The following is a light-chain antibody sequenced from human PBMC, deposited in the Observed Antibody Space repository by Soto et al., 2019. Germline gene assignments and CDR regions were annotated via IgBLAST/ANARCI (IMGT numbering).Light chain of an antibody. Sequence: DIQMTLSPSTLSGSGGDRVTITCRASQTISSWLAWYQQKPGKAPKLLIYKASTLKSGVPSRFSGSGSGTEFTLTISSLQPEDFGTYYCLQHNTYPLSFGGGTKVDIK. CDR3: LQHNTYPLS. V-gene: IGKV1-5*03. CDR2: KAS. CDR1: QTISSW. J-gene: IGKJ4*01.